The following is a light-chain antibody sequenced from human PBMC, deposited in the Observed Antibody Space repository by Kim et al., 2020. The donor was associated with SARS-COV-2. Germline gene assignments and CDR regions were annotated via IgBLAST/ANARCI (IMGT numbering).Light chain of an antibody. J-gene: IGLJ3*02. CDR2: GKH. CDR1: SLRSYY. CDR3: NSRDSSRNHHWL. Sequence: LGQTVRITFQGDSLRSYYARWYQQKPGQAPVLVIYGKHNRPSGIPDRFAGSSSGNTASLTITGAQAEDEADYYCNSRDSSRNHHWLFGGGAKLTVL. V-gene: IGLV3-19*01.